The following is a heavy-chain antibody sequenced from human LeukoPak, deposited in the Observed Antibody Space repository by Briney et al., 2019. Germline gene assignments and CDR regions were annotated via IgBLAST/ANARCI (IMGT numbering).Heavy chain of an antibody. Sequence: GGSLRLSCAASGFTFGIYAMSWVRQAPGKGLEWVSGINWNGGSTGYADSVKGRFTISRDNAKNSLYLQMNSLRAEDTALYYCARVVMDSSGYFGYWGQGTLVTISS. CDR2: INWNGGST. D-gene: IGHD3-22*01. CDR1: GFTFGIYA. J-gene: IGHJ4*02. V-gene: IGHV3-20*04. CDR3: ARVVMDSSGYFGY.